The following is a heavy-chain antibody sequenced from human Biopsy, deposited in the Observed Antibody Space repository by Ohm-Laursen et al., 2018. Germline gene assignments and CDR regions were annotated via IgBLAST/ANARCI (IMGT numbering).Heavy chain of an antibody. Sequence: SETLSLTCAVYGGSFNGYFWSWIRQPPGKGLEWIGDITQSGSTNYSPSLKSRVTISVDTAKKQFSLSLRSVTAADTAVYYCARVPLPGIGAAYQSRFLYGMDVWGQGTTVSVSS. CDR3: ARVPLPGIGAAYQSRFLYGMDV. D-gene: IGHD6-13*01. V-gene: IGHV4-34*01. J-gene: IGHJ6*02. CDR1: GGSFNGYF. CDR2: ITQSGST.